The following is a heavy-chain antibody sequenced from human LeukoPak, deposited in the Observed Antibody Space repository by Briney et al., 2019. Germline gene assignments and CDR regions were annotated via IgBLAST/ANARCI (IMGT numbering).Heavy chain of an antibody. Sequence: ASVKVSCTASGGTFSSYAISWVRQAPGQGLEWMGGIIPIFGKANYAQKFQGRVTITTDESTSTAYMELSSLRSEDTAVYYCARDSSYYYDSSGYYDYYYMDVWGKGTTVTVSS. V-gene: IGHV1-69*05. CDR1: GGTFSSYA. D-gene: IGHD3-22*01. J-gene: IGHJ6*03. CDR3: ARDSSYYYDSSGYYDYYYMDV. CDR2: IIPIFGKA.